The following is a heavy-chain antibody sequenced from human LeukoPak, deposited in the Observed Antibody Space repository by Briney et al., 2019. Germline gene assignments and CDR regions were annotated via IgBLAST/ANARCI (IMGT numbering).Heavy chain of an antibody. CDR2: ISSSSSYV. V-gene: IGHV3-21*01. CDR1: GFTFSSYS. D-gene: IGHD5-18*01. J-gene: IGHJ4*02. CDR3: ARDLEYSYAPI. Sequence: GGSLRLSCAASGFTFSSYSMNWVRQAPGKGLEWVSSISSSSSYVYYADSVKGRFTISRDNAKNSLYLQMNSLRAEDTAVYYCARDLEYSYAPIWGQGTLVTVSS.